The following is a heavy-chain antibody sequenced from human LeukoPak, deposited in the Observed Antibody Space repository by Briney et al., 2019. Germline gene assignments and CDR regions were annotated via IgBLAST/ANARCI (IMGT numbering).Heavy chain of an antibody. Sequence: ASVKVSCKASGGTFSSYAISWARQAPGQRLEWMGRIIPILGIANYAQKFQGRVTITADKSTSTAYMELSSLRSEDTAVYYCATDLFFDSSGYEYWGQGTLVTVSS. CDR3: ATDLFFDSSGYEY. J-gene: IGHJ4*02. CDR2: IIPILGIA. V-gene: IGHV1-69*04. D-gene: IGHD3-22*01. CDR1: GGTFSSYA.